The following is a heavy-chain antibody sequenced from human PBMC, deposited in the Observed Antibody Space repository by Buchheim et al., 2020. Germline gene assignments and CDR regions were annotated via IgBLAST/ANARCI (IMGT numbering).Heavy chain of an antibody. D-gene: IGHD6-6*01. V-gene: IGHV4-31*03. J-gene: IGHJ4*02. Sequence: QVQLQESGPGLVKPSQTLSLTCTVSGGSISSGGYYLSWTRQHPGKGLEWIGYIYYSGSTYSNPSLKSRVTISVDTSKNQFSLKLSSVTAADTVVYYCARDGSSSSGEALFDYWGQGTL. CDR3: ARDGSSSSGEALFDY. CDR2: IYYSGST. CDR1: GGSISSGGYY.